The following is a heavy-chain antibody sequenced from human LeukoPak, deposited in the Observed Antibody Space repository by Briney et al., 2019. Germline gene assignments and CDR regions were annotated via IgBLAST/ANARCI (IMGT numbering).Heavy chain of an antibody. J-gene: IGHJ4*02. D-gene: IGHD5-18*01. Sequence: ASVKVSCKASGYTFTNYGISWVRQAPGQGLEWMGWISTYNGNTNYAQKLQGRVTMTTDTSTSTAYMELRSLRSDDTAVYYCARDTSRISKLIQLWLIDYWGQGTLVTVSS. CDR3: ARDTSRISKLIQLWLIDY. V-gene: IGHV1-18*01. CDR2: ISTYNGNT. CDR1: GYTFTNYG.